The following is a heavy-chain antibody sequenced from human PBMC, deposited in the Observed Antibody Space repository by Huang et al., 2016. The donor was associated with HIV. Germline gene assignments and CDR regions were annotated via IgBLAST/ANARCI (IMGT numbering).Heavy chain of an antibody. CDR1: GGSFSGYY. J-gene: IGHJ4*02. D-gene: IGHD3-10*01. Sequence: QVQLHQWGAGLLKPSETLSLTCAVYGGSFSGYYWSWLRQPPGKGLGWIGEITHSGSTNDNPSLKSRVTIAEETSKNQFSLKVSAVTAADTAVYYCARAPHYGSGSYYYWGQGTLVTVSS. V-gene: IGHV4-34*01. CDR2: ITHSGST. CDR3: ARAPHYGSGSYYY.